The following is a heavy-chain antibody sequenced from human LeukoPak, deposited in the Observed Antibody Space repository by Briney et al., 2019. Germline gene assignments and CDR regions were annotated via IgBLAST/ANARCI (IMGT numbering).Heavy chain of an antibody. V-gene: IGHV3-23*01. J-gene: IGHJ4*02. CDR3: ANRPSGGSWSPPHFDY. CDR1: GFTFNSYA. D-gene: IGHD2-15*01. Sequence: GGSLRLSCAPPGFTFNSYAMSWVRQAPGKGLEWVSAISGSGGSTYYAHSVKGPFTISRDNSKNTLYLQMNSLRAEDTPVYYCANRPSGGSWSPPHFDYRGQGTPVTVSS. CDR2: ISGSGGST.